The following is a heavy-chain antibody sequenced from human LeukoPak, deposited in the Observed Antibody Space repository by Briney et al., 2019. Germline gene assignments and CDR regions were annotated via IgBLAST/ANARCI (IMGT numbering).Heavy chain of an antibody. CDR1: GFTFSNYA. D-gene: IGHD6-19*01. CDR3: AKTLKYSSSAIDY. J-gene: IGHJ4*02. Sequence: PGGSLRLSCAASGFTFSNYAMNWVRQAPGKGPEWVSGISASGGSTYYADSVKGRFTISRDNPKNTLYVQMNSLRPEDTAVYYCAKTLKYSSSAIDYWGQGTQVTASS. V-gene: IGHV3-23*01. CDR2: ISASGGST.